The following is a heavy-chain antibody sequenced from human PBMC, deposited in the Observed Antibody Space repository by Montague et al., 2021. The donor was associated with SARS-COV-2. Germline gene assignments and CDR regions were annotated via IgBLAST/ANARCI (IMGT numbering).Heavy chain of an antibody. D-gene: IGHD1-26*01. Sequence: SETLSLTCAVSGGSIRSYYWSWIRQTPGKGLEWIGYIYYNGTTNYNPSLKSRGTMSVDTSKNQFSLRLSSVTAADTALYYCARDGSYCEHWGQGTLVTVSS. V-gene: IGHV4-59*03. CDR2: IYYNGTT. J-gene: IGHJ4*02. CDR1: GGSIRSYY. CDR3: ARDGSYCEH.